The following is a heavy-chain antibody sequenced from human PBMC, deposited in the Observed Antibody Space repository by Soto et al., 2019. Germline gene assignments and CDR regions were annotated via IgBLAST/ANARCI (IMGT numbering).Heavy chain of an antibody. CDR3: AKMSDFWSGSPTNHLDY. J-gene: IGHJ4*02. CDR2: ISGSGSST. CDR1: GFTFSSYA. V-gene: IGHV3-23*01. Sequence: PGGSLRLSCAASGFTFSSYAMSWVRQAPGKGLEWVSVISGSGSSTYYADSVKGRFTISRDNSKKTLYVQMNSLRAEDTAVYYCAKMSDFWSGSPTNHLDYWGQVTQGTV. D-gene: IGHD3-3*01.